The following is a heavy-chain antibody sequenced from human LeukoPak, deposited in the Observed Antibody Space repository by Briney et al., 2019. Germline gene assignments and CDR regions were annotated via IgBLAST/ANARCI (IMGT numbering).Heavy chain of an antibody. CDR2: INCKTGST. CDR3: ARVGPDCGGDCYSN. CDR1: GYTFTGYY. Sequence: ASVKVSCKTSGYTFTGYYIHWVRQAPGQGLEWMGWINCKTGSTNYAQKFQDRVAMTRDTSISTAYMDLNRLISDDTAVYFCARVGPDCGGDCYSNWGQGTLVTVSS. J-gene: IGHJ4*02. V-gene: IGHV1-2*02. D-gene: IGHD2-21*02.